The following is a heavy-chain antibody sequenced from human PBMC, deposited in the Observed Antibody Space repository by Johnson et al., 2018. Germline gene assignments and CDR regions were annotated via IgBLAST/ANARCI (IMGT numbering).Heavy chain of an antibody. CDR3: AINYGDNPGFDF. D-gene: IGHD4-17*01. CDR2: FSYDGINM. CDR1: GFTFSTYT. Sequence: VQLVESGGGVVQPGRSLRLSCAASGFTFSTYTVYWVRQAPGKGLEWVAVFSYDGINMDDADPVGGRFTISRDNSKNTVYLQLSSLRAEDTALYYCAINYGDNPGFDFWGQGTLVTVSS. V-gene: IGHV3-30*03. J-gene: IGHJ4*02.